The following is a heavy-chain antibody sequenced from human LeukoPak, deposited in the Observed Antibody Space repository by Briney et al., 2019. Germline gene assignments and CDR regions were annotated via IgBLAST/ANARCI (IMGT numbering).Heavy chain of an antibody. D-gene: IGHD5-18*01. V-gene: IGHV3-7*01. Sequence: GGSLRLSCAVSGFTFSSYWMSWVRQAPGKGLEWVANIKQDGSEKYYVDSVKGRFTISRDNAKNSLYLQMNSLRAEDTAVYYCARSTFGYSYGNFDYWGQGTLVTVSS. CDR2: IKQDGSEK. CDR3: ARSTFGYSYGNFDY. CDR1: GFTFSSYW. J-gene: IGHJ4*02.